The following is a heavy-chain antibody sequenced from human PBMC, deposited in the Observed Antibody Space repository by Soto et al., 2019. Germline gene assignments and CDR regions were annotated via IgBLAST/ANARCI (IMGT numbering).Heavy chain of an antibody. CDR3: ARDVRAVDPAMVYYYYYGMDV. D-gene: IGHD5-18*01. CDR1: GYAFTSFD. V-gene: IGHV1-46*01. Sequence: ASVKVSCKASGYAFTSFDLHWVRQAPGQGLEGMGMINPSGGSTSYAQKFQGRVTTTRDTSTSKVYMELSSLRSEDTAVCYCARDVRAVDPAMVYYYYYGMDVWGQGTTVTVSS. CDR2: INPSGGST. J-gene: IGHJ6*01.